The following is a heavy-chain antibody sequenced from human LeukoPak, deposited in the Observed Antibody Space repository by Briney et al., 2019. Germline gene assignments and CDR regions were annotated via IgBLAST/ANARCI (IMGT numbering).Heavy chain of an antibody. Sequence: GGPLRLSCAASGFTFSSYEMNWVRQAPGKGLEWVSYISSTTNIRYYADSVKGRFTISRDNAKNSLYLQMHSLRAEDTALYYCTRDVGFRFDPWGQGTLVTVSS. V-gene: IGHV3-48*03. D-gene: IGHD2-15*01. CDR1: GFTFSSYE. CDR3: TRDVGFRFDP. CDR2: ISSTTNIR. J-gene: IGHJ5*02.